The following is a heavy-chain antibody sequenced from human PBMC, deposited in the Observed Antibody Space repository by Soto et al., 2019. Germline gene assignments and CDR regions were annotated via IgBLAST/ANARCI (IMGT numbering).Heavy chain of an antibody. CDR2: INPICGTP. J-gene: IGHJ4*02. CDR3: AREGRHFAS. CDR1: GGTFSSYA. Sequence: QVQLVQSGAEVQRPGSSVKVSCKASGGTFSSYAISWVRQAPGQGLEWMGGINPICGTPHYAQKYQGRVTITADTFTNTAYMELTRLTSDDTAVYFCAREGRHFASWGQGTLVTVSS. V-gene: IGHV1-69*06.